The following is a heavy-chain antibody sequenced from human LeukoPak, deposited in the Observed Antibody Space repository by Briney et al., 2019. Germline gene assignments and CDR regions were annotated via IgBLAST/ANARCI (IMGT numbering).Heavy chain of an antibody. V-gene: IGHV4-59*12. CDR1: GGPITTYQ. J-gene: IGHJ4*02. CDR2: IYYSGST. Sequence: PSETLSLTCTVSGGPITTYQWSWIRQPPGKGLEWIGNIYYSGSTYYNPSLKSRVTISVDTSKNQFSLKLSSVTAADTAVYYCARVTDIAVADFDYWGQGTLVTVSS. D-gene: IGHD6-19*01. CDR3: ARVTDIAVADFDY.